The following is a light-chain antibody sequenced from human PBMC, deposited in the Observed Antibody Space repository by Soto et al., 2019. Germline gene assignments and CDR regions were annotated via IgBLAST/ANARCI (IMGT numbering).Light chain of an antibody. Sequence: IQLTQSPSSLSASVGDRVTVTCRASQSINIYLNWYQQKPGKAPTLLIYGESTLQSGVPSRFSGGGSRTDFTLTISSLQTEDFATYYCQQSYRSPYTFGQGTKLEI. J-gene: IGKJ2*01. CDR1: QSINIY. CDR2: GES. CDR3: QQSYRSPYT. V-gene: IGKV1-39*01.